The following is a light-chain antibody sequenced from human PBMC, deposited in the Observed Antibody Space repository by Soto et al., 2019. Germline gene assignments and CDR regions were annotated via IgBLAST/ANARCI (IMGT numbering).Light chain of an antibody. Sequence: QSALTQPASVSGSPGQSITISCTGTSSDVGGYNYVSWYQQHPGKAPKLMIYDVSNRPSGVSNRFSGSKSGNTASLTISGLQAEDEADYYCSSYIGSSSAVFGTGTKVTVL. V-gene: IGLV2-14*01. CDR1: SSDVGGYNY. CDR2: DVS. CDR3: SSYIGSSSAV. J-gene: IGLJ1*01.